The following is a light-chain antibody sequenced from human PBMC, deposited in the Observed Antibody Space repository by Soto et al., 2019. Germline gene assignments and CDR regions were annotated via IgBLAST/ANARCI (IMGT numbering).Light chain of an antibody. CDR1: QSISSW. CDR3: QQGYSTPWT. Sequence: DIQMTQSPSTLSASVGDRVTITCRASQSISSWLAWYQQKPGKAPKLLIYDASSFESGVPSRFSGSGSGTDFTLTMNSLQPEDFATYYCQQGYSTPWTFGQGTKVE. J-gene: IGKJ1*01. CDR2: DAS. V-gene: IGKV1-5*01.